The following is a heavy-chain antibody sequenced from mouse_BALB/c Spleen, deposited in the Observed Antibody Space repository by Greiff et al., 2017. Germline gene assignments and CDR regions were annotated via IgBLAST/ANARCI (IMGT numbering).Heavy chain of an antibody. D-gene: IGHD1-1*01. Sequence: VQLQQSGAELVKPGASVKLSCTASGFNIKDTYMHWVKQRPEQGLEWIGRIDPANGNTKYDPKFQGKATITADTSSNTAYLQLSSLTSEDTAVYYCARIRLANDYGSSYRDYAMDDWGQGTSVTVAA. J-gene: IGHJ4*01. CDR1: GFNIKDTY. V-gene: IGHV14-3*02. CDR2: IDPANGNT. CDR3: ARIRLANDYGSSYRDYAMDD.